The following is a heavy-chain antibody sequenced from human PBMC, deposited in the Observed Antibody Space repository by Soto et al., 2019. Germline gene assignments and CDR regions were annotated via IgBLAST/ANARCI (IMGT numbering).Heavy chain of an antibody. V-gene: IGHV3-48*02. CDR2: ISAASSTI. CDR1: GFPFSDYS. CDR3: ARVPLVVVPDATNWFDP. D-gene: IGHD2-2*01. J-gene: IGHJ5*02. Sequence: TGGSLRLSCVASGFPFSDYSRNWVRQVPGKGLEWVSSISAASSTIYYADSVKGRFTISRDNAKNSLYLQMNSLRDEDTAVYYCARVPLVVVPDATNWFDPWGQGTLVTVSS.